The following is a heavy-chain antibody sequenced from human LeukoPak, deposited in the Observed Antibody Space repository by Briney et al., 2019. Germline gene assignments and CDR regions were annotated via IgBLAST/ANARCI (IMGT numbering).Heavy chain of an antibody. D-gene: IGHD2-15*01. Sequence: ASVTVSYKGSGYTFTSYGMSWVGQAPGQGREGMGWISAYSGNTNYTQKLQGRDTITTDTSTSTAYMELRSLRSDDTAVYYCARDHCSGGSCYSDYWGQGTLVTVSS. CDR1: GYTFTSYG. CDR2: ISAYSGNT. J-gene: IGHJ4*02. CDR3: ARDHCSGGSCYSDY. V-gene: IGHV1-18*01.